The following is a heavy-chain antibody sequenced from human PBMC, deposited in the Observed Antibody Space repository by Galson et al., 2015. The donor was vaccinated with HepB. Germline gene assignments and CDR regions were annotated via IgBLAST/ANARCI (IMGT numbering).Heavy chain of an antibody. Sequence: SLRLSCAASGFTVSSNYMSWVRQAPGKGLEWVSSISSSGSLNFSAESVKGRFTIPRDNAKNPLYLQLKSLRAEDTALYYCARERMIMVRGVSPYGMDVWGQGTTVTVSS. CDR2: ISSSGSLN. D-gene: IGHD3-10*01. CDR3: ARERMIMVRGVSPYGMDV. V-gene: IGHV3-21*01. CDR1: GFTVSSNY. J-gene: IGHJ6*02.